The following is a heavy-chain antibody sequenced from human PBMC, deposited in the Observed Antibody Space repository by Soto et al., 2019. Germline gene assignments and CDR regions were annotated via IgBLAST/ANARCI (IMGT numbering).Heavy chain of an antibody. J-gene: IGHJ4*02. CDR1: GGSISSYY. CDR3: ARGGGSSYYFDY. Sequence: PSETLSLTCSVSGGSISSYYWSWIRQPAGKGLEWIGRIHTSGNTNYNPSLKGRVTMSVDTSKNQFSLKLSPVTAADTAVYYCARGGGSSYYFDYWGQGTLVTVSS. D-gene: IGHD1-26*01. V-gene: IGHV4-4*07. CDR2: IHTSGNT.